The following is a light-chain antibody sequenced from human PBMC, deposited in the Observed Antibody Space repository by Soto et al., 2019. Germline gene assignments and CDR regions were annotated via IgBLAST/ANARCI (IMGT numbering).Light chain of an antibody. CDR2: GAS. CDR3: QQRSNWPPT. J-gene: IGKJ3*01. V-gene: IGKV3-11*01. Sequence: EIVLTQSPATLSLSPGERAALSCRASQSLGTYLVWYQQKPGQAPRLLIYGASDRAPGIPARFTGSGSGTDFTLTISSLEPEDFAVYYCQQRSNWPPTFGPGTKVDIK. CDR1: QSLGTY.